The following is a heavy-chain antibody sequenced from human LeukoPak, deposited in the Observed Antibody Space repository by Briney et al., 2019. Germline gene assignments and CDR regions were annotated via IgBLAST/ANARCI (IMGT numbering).Heavy chain of an antibody. Sequence: PSETLSLTCTVSGGSVSSYYWSWIRQPAGKGLECIGRIHPSGSTNYNPSLKSRVTMSVDTSKSQFSLKLSSVTAADTALYYCARDSDTFSSAWYRYFDYRGQGTLVTVSS. J-gene: IGHJ4*02. CDR1: GGSVSSYY. D-gene: IGHD6-19*01. CDR2: IHPSGST. V-gene: IGHV4-4*07. CDR3: ARDSDTFSSAWYRYFDY.